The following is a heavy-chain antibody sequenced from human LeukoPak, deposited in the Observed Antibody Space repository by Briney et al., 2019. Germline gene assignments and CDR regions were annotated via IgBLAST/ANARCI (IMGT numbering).Heavy chain of an antibody. Sequence: ASVKVSCKASGYTFTSYGISWVRQAPGQGLEWMGWISAYNGNTNYAQKLQGRVTMTTDTSTSTAYMELRSLRSDDTAVYYCARTMVRGVIIGSHNWFDPWGQGTLVTVSS. CDR1: GYTFTSYG. CDR2: ISAYNGNT. V-gene: IGHV1-18*01. J-gene: IGHJ5*02. CDR3: ARTMVRGVIIGSHNWFDP. D-gene: IGHD3-10*01.